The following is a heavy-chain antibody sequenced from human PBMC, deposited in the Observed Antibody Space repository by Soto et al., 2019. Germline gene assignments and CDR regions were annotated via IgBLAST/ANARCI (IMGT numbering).Heavy chain of an antibody. Sequence: QVQLQESGPGLVKPSQTLSLTCTVSGGSISSGDYYWSWIRQPPGKGLEWIGYIYYSGSTYYNPSHQSRLXXXVXXSTNQFARTLSSVTAALTAVYACASNSSGYTFYDYWGQGTLVTVSS. J-gene: IGHJ4*02. CDR3: ASNSSGYTFYDY. CDR1: GGSISSGDYY. D-gene: IGHD5-18*01. CDR2: IYYSGST. V-gene: IGHV4-30-4*01.